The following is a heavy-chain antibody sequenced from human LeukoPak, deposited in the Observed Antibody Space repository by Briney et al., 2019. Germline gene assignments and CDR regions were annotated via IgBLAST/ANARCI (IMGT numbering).Heavy chain of an antibody. CDR3: ALISVTTGWYHFDY. Sequence: GGSLRLSCAASGFTLRSYAMSWVRQAPGKGLEWMGIIYPGDSDTRYSPSFQGQVTISADKSISTAYLQWSSLKASDTAMYYCALISVTTGWYHFDYWGQGTLVTVSS. D-gene: IGHD4-17*01. CDR1: GFTLRSYA. V-gene: IGHV5-51*01. CDR2: IYPGDSDT. J-gene: IGHJ4*02.